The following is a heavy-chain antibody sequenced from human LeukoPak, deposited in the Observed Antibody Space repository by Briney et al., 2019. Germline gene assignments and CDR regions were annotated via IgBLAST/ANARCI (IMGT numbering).Heavy chain of an antibody. CDR3: AKWPETYWYFDL. CDR1: GFTFSSDA. Sequence: GGALRLSCAASGFTFSSDAMSWVRPAPGKGLEWVSAISGSGGSTYYADSVQGRFTLSRDNSKNTLYLQMNSLRAEDTAAYYCAKWPETYWYFDLWGRGTLVTVSS. V-gene: IGHV3-23*01. J-gene: IGHJ2*01. CDR2: ISGSGGST.